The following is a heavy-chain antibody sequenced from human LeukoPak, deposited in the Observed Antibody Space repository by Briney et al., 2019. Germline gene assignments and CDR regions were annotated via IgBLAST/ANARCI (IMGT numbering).Heavy chain of an antibody. Sequence: GGSLRLSCVASGFTFTTYWMHWVRQAPGKCLVWVSRINGDGSNSNYADSVKGRFTISRDNARNTLYLQMNGLRAEDTALYYCARTSPMYHFDFWGQGTMVTVSS. J-gene: IGHJ4*02. D-gene: IGHD3-10*02. CDR2: INGDGSNS. CDR3: ARTSPMYHFDF. V-gene: IGHV3-74*01. CDR1: GFTFTTYW.